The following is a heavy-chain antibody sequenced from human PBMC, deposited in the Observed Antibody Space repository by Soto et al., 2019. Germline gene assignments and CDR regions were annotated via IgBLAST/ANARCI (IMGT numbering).Heavy chain of an antibody. Sequence: QVQLVESGGGVVQPGRSLRLSCAASGFTFSSYGMHWVRQAPGKGLEWVAVIWFDGNNKYYADSVKGRFTISRDNSKNTLYLQMDSRRAEDTAVYYCARKGHCSGGSCYQYYYYGMDVWGQGTTVTVSS. CDR3: ARKGHCSGGSCYQYYYYGMDV. V-gene: IGHV3-33*01. J-gene: IGHJ6*02. D-gene: IGHD2-15*01. CDR1: GFTFSSYG. CDR2: IWFDGNNK.